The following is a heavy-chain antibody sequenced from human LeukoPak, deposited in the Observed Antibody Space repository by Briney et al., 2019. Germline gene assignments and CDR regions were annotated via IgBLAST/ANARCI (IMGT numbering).Heavy chain of an antibody. J-gene: IGHJ5*02. CDR1: GGSISSYY. CDR2: IYYSGST. Sequence: SETLSLTCTVSGGSISSYYWGWIRQPPGKGLEWIGSIYYSGSTYYNPSLKSRVTISVDTSKNQFSLKLSSVTAADTAVYYCARGYYYDSSGYSVWFDPWGQGTLVTVSS. V-gene: IGHV4-39*07. CDR3: ARGYYYDSSGYSVWFDP. D-gene: IGHD3-22*01.